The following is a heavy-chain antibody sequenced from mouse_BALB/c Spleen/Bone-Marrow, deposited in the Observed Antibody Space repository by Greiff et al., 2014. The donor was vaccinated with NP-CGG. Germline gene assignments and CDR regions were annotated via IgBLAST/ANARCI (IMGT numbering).Heavy chain of an antibody. CDR3: TRQDYYGNSYWYFDV. Sequence: QVQLKESGADLVRPGASVKLSCKASGYTFTSYWINWVKQRPGQGLEWIGNIHPSDSYTNYNQKFRDKATLTVDTSSSTAYMQLSSPTSEDSAVYYCTRQDYYGNSYWYFDVWGAGTTVTVSS. CDR1: GYTFTSYW. CDR2: IHPSDSYT. V-gene: IGHV1-59*01. J-gene: IGHJ1*01. D-gene: IGHD1-1*01.